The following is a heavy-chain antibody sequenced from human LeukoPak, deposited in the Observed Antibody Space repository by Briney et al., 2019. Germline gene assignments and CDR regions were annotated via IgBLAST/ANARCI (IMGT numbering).Heavy chain of an antibody. D-gene: IGHD6-13*01. J-gene: IGHJ4*02. CDR3: ARVVPTTAAGDLFDY. V-gene: IGHV4-61*02. CDR2: MYASGST. CDR1: GGSISSDSYY. Sequence: SQTLSLTCTVSGGSISSDSYYWSWIRQPAGKGLQWIGRMYASGSTDYNPSLKSRVTISIDTSKNQFSLKLSSVTAADTAVYYCARVVPTTAAGDLFDYWGQGTLVTVSS.